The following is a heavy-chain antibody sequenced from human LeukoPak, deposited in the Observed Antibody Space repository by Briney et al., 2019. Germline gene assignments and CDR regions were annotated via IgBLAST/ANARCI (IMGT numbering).Heavy chain of an antibody. J-gene: IGHJ6*03. CDR1: GFDFNTYN. D-gene: IGHD6-13*01. V-gene: IGHV3-21*01. CDR2: ISRTAGFM. Sequence: GGSLTLSCAASGFDFNTYNMIWVRQAPGKGLEWVSSISRTAGFMFHADSLRGRFTISRDNAKNSLYLQMNSLRAEDTAVYYCARDLYSSTWDNYYYMDVWGKGTTVTVSS. CDR3: ARDLYSSTWDNYYYMDV.